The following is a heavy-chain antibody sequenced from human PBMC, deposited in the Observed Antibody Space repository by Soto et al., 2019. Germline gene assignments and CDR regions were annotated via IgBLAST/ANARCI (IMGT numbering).Heavy chain of an antibody. V-gene: IGHV3-30*18. D-gene: IGHD6-6*01. CDR2: ISYDGSNK. CDR3: AKDRGIAARRYYYYGMDV. Sequence: QVQLVESGGGVVQPGRSLRLSCAASGFTFSSYGMHWVRQAPGKGLERVAVISYDGSNKYYADSVKGRFTISRDNSKNTLYLQMNSLRAEDTAVYYCAKDRGIAARRYYYYGMDVWGQGTTVTVSS. CDR1: GFTFSSYG. J-gene: IGHJ6*02.